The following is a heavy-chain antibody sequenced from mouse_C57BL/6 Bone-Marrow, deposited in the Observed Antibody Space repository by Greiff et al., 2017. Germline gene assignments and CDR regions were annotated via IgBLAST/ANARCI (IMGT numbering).Heavy chain of an antibody. CDR1: GYTFTSYG. Sequence: VQLQESGAELVRPGASVKLSCKASGYTFTSYGIRWVKQRTGQGLEWIGEIYPRSGNTYYNEKFKGKATLTADKSSSTAYMELRSLTSEDSAVYFCARDGNYGSSRFAYWGQGTLVTVSA. V-gene: IGHV1-81*01. D-gene: IGHD1-1*01. CDR2: IYPRSGNT. CDR3: ARDGNYGSSRFAY. J-gene: IGHJ3*01.